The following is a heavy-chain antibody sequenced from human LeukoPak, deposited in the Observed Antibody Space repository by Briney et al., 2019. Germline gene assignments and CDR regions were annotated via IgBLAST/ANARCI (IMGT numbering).Heavy chain of an antibody. CDR3: ARDRLHYGEYEKTFDY. CDR1: GFTFSSYS. V-gene: IGHV3-48*01. CDR2: ISYSSSTI. J-gene: IGHJ4*02. Sequence: GGSLRLSCAASGFTFSSYSMNWARQAPGKGMEWVSYISYSSSTIYYADSVKGRFTISRDNGKNSLYLQMNSLRAEDTAVYYCARDRLHYGEYEKTFDYWGQGTLVTVSS. D-gene: IGHD4-17*01.